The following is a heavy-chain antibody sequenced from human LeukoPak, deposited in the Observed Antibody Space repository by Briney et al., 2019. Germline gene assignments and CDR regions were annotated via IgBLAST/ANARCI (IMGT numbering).Heavy chain of an antibody. CDR1: GGSISSYY. V-gene: IGHV4-4*07. D-gene: IGHD2-15*01. CDR3: ARVGCSGGSCYSGFDY. J-gene: IGHJ4*02. CDR2: IYTSGST. Sequence: PSETLSLTCTVSGGSISSYYWSWIRQPAGKGLEWIGRIYTSGSTNYNPSLKSRVTMSVDTSKNQFSLKLSSVTAADTAVYYCARVGCSGGSCYSGFDYWGQGTLVTVSS.